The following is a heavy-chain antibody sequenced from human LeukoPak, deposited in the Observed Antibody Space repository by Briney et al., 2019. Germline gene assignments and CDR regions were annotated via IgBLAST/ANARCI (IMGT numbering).Heavy chain of an antibody. V-gene: IGHV3-20*04. CDR1: GFTFDDYG. J-gene: IGHJ3*02. CDR3: ARGYTASGAFDI. Sequence: GGSLRLSCAASGFTFDDYGLSWVRQAPGKGLEWVSTINWNGGSTGYADSVKGRFTISRDNAKNSLYLQMNSLRAEDTAVYYCARGYTASGAFDIWGQGTMVTVSS. D-gene: IGHD2-2*02. CDR2: INWNGGST.